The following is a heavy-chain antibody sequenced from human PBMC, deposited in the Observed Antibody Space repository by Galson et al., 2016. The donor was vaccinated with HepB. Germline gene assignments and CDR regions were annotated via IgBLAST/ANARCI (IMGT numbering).Heavy chain of an antibody. Sequence: PALVKPTQTLTLTCTFSGFSLDTGGMCVTWIRQPPGKALEWLALMDWDDDKYYNTSLKTRLSISKDTSKNQVVLTMTNMNPADTATYYCARMRSLRSWFDPWGQGILVTVSS. CDR3: ARMRSLRSWFDP. CDR2: MDWDDDK. V-gene: IGHV2-70*01. CDR1: GFSLDTGGMC. J-gene: IGHJ5*02.